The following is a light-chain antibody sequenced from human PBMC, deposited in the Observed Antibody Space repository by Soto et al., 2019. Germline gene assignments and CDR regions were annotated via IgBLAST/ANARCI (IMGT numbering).Light chain of an antibody. CDR2: GAS. CDR1: QSVGSNY. Sequence: EILLTQSPGTLSLSRWXXATVSCRASQSVGSNYLAWYQRKPGQAPRLLIYGASNTASGIPERFSRSRYGKDLTLTIRRLEPEDFAVYYCQQYGSSPRAFGQGPKVDIK. J-gene: IGKJ1*01. V-gene: IGKV3-20*01. CDR3: QQYGSSPRA.